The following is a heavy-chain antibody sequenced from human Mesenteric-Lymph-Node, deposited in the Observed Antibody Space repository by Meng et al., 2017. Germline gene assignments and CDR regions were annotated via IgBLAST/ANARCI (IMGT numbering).Heavy chain of an antibody. CDR1: GDSVSSSSAA. CDR3: LRVGGASSSRGV. D-gene: IGHD2-21*01. J-gene: IGHJ4*01. CDR2: TYYRSKWYN. Sequence: QLQLQHSGPGQVKPSPTLSLTCAISGDSVSSSSAAWNWIRQSPSRGLEWLGRTYYRSKWYNDYAASVKSRITINPDTSKNQFSLQLNSVTPEDTAVYYCLRVGGASSSRGVWGQGTLVTVSS. V-gene: IGHV6-1*01.